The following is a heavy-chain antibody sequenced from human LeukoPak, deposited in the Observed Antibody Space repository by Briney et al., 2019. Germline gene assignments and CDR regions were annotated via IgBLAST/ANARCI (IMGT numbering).Heavy chain of an antibody. J-gene: IGHJ4*02. D-gene: IGHD6-19*01. Sequence: GGTLRLSCAASGFTFSSYAIHWVRQAPGKGLEWVAVISYDGGNKYYADSVKGRFTISRDNSKNTLYLQMNSLRAEDTAVYYCARDAFSSGYYYFDYWGQGTLVTVSS. CDR1: GFTFSSYA. CDR2: ISYDGGNK. V-gene: IGHV3-30*04. CDR3: ARDAFSSGYYYFDY.